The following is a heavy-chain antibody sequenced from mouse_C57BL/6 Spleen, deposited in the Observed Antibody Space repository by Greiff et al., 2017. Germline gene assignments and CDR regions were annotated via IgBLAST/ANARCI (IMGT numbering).Heavy chain of an antibody. CDR3: ARGVPKTAQATYAMDY. J-gene: IGHJ4*01. D-gene: IGHD3-2*02. CDR2: IDPSDSET. Sequence: VQLQQPGAELVRPGSSVKLSCKASGYTFTSYWMHWVKQRPIQGLEWIGNIDPSDSETHYNQKFKDKATLTVDKSSSTAYMQLSSLTSEDAAVYYCARGVPKTAQATYAMDYWGQGTSGTVSS. CDR1: GYTFTSYW. V-gene: IGHV1-52*01.